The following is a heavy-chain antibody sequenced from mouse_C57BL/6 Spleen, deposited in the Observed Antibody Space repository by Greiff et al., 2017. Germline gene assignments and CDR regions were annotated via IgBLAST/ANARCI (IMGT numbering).Heavy chain of an antibody. V-gene: IGHV1-59*01. CDR1: GYTFTSYW. J-gene: IGHJ3*01. D-gene: IGHD1-1*01. Sequence: QVHVKQPGAELVRPGTSVKLSCKASGYTFTSYWMHWVKQRPGQGLEWIGVIDPSDSYTNYNQKFKGKATLTVDTSSSTAYMQLSSLTSEDSAVYYCARGDYYGSSPTWFAYWGQGTLVTVSA. CDR3: ARGDYYGSSPTWFAY. CDR2: IDPSDSYT.